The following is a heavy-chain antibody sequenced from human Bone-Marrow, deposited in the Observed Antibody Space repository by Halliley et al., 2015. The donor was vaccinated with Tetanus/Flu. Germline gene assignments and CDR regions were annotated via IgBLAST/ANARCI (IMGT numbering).Heavy chain of an antibody. CDR1: GDSISSSS. D-gene: IGHD3-22*01. CDR3: ARLSLSPDFYFDSSAYNFDY. Sequence: TLSLTCAVSGDSISSSSWSWIRQPPGKGLQWIGNIYQIGSTYYNPSLKSRVTTSLDTSRKQFSLRLTSLTAADTAVYFCARLSLSPDFYFDSSAYNFDYWGRGTLVTVSS. CDR2: IYQIGST. J-gene: IGHJ4*02. V-gene: IGHV4-59*08.